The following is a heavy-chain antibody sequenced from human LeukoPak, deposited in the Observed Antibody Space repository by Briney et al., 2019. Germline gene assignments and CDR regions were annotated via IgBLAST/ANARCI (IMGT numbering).Heavy chain of an antibody. Sequence: GGSLRLPCAGSGFTFGGYGMHWFRQTPGKGLEWVAVIAYDGSRAFYADSVKGRFTISRDNSKNTMSVQMDDLRAEDTAVYYCTRYNNVHFDYWGQGTLVTVSS. J-gene: IGHJ4*02. CDR3: TRYNNVHFDY. CDR2: IAYDGSRA. D-gene: IGHD1-14*01. CDR1: GFTFGGYG. V-gene: IGHV3-33*01.